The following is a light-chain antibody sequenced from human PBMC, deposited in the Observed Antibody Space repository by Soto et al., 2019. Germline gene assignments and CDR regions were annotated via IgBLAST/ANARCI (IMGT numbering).Light chain of an antibody. CDR1: QGISSF. V-gene: IGKV1-9*01. J-gene: IGKJ4*01. CDR3: QQVTSYPLT. Sequence: DIQLTQSPSFLSASIGDRVTITCRASQGISSFLAWYQQTPGKAPKLLISAASTLQSGVPSRFSGSASGTEFTLTISSLQPEDFATYYCQQVTSYPLTFGGGTKVEMK. CDR2: AAS.